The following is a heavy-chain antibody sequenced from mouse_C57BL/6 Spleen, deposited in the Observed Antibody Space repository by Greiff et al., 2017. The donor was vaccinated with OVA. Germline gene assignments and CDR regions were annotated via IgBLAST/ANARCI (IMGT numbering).Heavy chain of an antibody. CDR3: ARDHSDGYWFAY. Sequence: QVQLKQSGAELVRPGSSVKLSCKASGYTFTSYWMHWVKQRPIQGLEWIGNIDPSDSETHYNQKFKDKATLTVDKSSSTAYMQLSSLTSEDSAVYYCARDHSDGYWFAYWGQGTLVTVSA. V-gene: IGHV1-52*01. CDR2: IDPSDSET. CDR1: GYTFTSYW. J-gene: IGHJ3*01. D-gene: IGHD2-3*01.